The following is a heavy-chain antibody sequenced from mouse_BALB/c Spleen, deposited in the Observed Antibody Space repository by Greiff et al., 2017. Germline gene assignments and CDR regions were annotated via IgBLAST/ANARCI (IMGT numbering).Heavy chain of an antibody. D-gene: IGHD2-1*01. V-gene: IGHV2-9*02. Sequence: VKLVESGPGLVAPSQSLSITCTVSGFSLTSYGVHWVRQPPGKGLEWLGVIWAGGSTNYNSALMSRLSISKDNSKSQVFLKMNSLQTDDTAMYYCARDNYGNYEAMDYWGQGTSVTVSS. CDR1: GFSLTSYG. CDR2: IWAGGST. CDR3: ARDNYGNYEAMDY. J-gene: IGHJ4*01.